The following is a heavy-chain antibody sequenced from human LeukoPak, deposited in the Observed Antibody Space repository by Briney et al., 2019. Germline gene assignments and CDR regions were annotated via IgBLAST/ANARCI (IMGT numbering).Heavy chain of an antibody. Sequence: SVKVSCKASGGTFSSYAISWVRQAPGQGLEWMGGIIPIVGTANYAQKFQGRVTITADESTSTAYMELSSLRSEDTAVYYCARRGIDGFYYFDYWGQGTLVTVSS. V-gene: IGHV1-69*13. CDR3: ARRGIDGFYYFDY. CDR1: GGTFSSYA. J-gene: IGHJ4*02. CDR2: IIPIVGTA. D-gene: IGHD2-15*01.